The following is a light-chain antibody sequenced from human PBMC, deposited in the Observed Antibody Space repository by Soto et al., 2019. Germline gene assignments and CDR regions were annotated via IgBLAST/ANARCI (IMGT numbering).Light chain of an antibody. J-gene: IGKJ1*01. CDR1: QSIGRW. CDR2: DAS. CDR3: QQYATQRRT. V-gene: IGKV1-5*01. Sequence: QVTLSAATVSLTIEDRLTLSGRASQSIGRWLAWYQQKPGKAPNLLIYDASTLKSGVPSRFSGSGSGTEFSLTFSILQPDDFTTYYSQQYATQRRTFGHGTKVDIK.